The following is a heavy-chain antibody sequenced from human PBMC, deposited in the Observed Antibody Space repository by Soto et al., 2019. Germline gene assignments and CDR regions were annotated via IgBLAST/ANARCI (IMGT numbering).Heavy chain of an antibody. CDR1: GGTFSSYA. D-gene: IGHD3-22*01. J-gene: IGHJ4*02. CDR2: SIPIFGTA. V-gene: IGHV1-69*01. CDR3: ARSGDSSGYYYVEFDY. Sequence: QVQLVQSGAEVKKPGSSVKVSCKASGGTFSSYAISWVRQAPGQGLEWMGGSIPIFGTANYAQKFKGRVTMTADESTSKDYMELSSLRSEDTAVYYCARSGDSSGYYYVEFDYWGQGTLVTVSS.